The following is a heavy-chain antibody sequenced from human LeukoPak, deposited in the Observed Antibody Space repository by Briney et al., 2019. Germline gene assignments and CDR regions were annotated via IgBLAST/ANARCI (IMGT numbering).Heavy chain of an antibody. Sequence: TGGTLRLSCAASGFTFSNYWMSWVRQAPGKGLEWVANIKQDGSEEYYVDSVKGRFTISRDNAKNSLYLQMNSLRAEDTAVYYCARLRTFDYWGQGTLVTVSS. CDR1: GFTFSNYW. V-gene: IGHV3-7*03. CDR2: IKQDGSEE. J-gene: IGHJ4*02. D-gene: IGHD1-14*01. CDR3: ARLRTFDY.